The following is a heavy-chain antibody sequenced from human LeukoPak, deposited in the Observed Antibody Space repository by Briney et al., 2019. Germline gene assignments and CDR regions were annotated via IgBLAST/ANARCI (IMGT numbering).Heavy chain of an antibody. CDR2: ISGSGGST. D-gene: IGHD3-22*01. J-gene: IGHJ4*02. V-gene: IGHV3-23*01. CDR1: GFTFSSYA. CDR3: AKVVGPNYYDSSGYLFDY. Sequence: GGSLRLSCAASGFTFSSYAMSWVRQAPGKGLEWVSAISGSGGSTYYADSVKGLFTISRDNSKNTLCLQMNSLRAEDTAVYYCAKVVGPNYYDSSGYLFDYWGQGTLVTVSS.